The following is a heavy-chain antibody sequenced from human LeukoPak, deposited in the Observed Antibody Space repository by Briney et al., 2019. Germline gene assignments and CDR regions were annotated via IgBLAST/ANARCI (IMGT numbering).Heavy chain of an antibody. CDR2: INAGNGNT. CDR1: GYTFTSYA. D-gene: IGHD5-12*01. V-gene: IGHV1-3*01. J-gene: IGHJ6*02. Sequence: GASVKVSCKASGYTFTSYAMHWVRQAPGQRLEWMGWINAGNGNTKYSQKFQGRVTITRDTSASTAYMELSSLRSEDTAVYYCASWDYHIVATTAYYYYGMDVWGQGTTVTVSS. CDR3: ASWDYHIVATTAYYYYGMDV.